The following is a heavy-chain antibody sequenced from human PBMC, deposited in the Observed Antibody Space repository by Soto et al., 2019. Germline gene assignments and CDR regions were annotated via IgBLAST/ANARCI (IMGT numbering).Heavy chain of an antibody. Sequence: QLQLQESGPGLVKPSETLSLTCTVSGGSISSSSYYWGWIRQPPGKGLEWIGSIYYSGSTYYNPSLKSRVTISVDTSKNQFSLKLSSVTAADTAVYYCARLVVPAAVTHWGQGTLVTVSS. J-gene: IGHJ4*02. CDR1: GGSISSSSYY. V-gene: IGHV4-39*01. CDR3: ARLVVPAAVTH. D-gene: IGHD2-2*01. CDR2: IYYSGST.